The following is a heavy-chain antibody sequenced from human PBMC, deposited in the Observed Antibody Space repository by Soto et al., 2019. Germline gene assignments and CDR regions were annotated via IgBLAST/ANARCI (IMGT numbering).Heavy chain of an antibody. CDR3: AREDPNIAGFDF. V-gene: IGHV1-46*01. CDR1: GYTFTSYY. J-gene: IGHJ5*01. Sequence: GASVKVSCKISGYTFTSYYIHWVRQAPGQGLEWMGVINLTGDSTKYAQKFQDRVTMTRDTSTSTAYMELSSLRSGDTAVYFCAREDPNIAGFDFWGLGTPVTVSS. CDR2: INLTGDST.